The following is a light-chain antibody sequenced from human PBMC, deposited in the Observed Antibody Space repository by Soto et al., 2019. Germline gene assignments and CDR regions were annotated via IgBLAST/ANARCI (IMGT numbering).Light chain of an antibody. CDR2: GAS. J-gene: IGKJ1*01. V-gene: IGKV3-15*01. CDR1: QSVSSS. CDR3: QQYNNWPRT. Sequence: EIVMTQSPATLSVSPGERATLSCRASQSVSSSLAWYQQKPGQAPRLLINGASTRATGIPARFSGSGSGTDFTLTISGLQSEDFAVYYCQQYNNWPRTFGQGTKVDIK.